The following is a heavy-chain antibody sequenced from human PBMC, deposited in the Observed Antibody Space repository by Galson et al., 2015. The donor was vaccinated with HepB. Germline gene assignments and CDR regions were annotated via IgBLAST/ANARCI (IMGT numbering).Heavy chain of an antibody. J-gene: IGHJ6*02. Sequence: QSGAEVKKPGESLKISCKGSGYSFTSYWIGWVRQMPGKGLEWMGIIYPGDSDTRYSPSSQGQVTISADKSISTAYLQWSSLKASDTAMYYCARQEQLRGRYNYYYYGMDVWGQGTTVTVSS. CDR3: ARQEQLRGRYNYYYYGMDV. V-gene: IGHV5-51*01. CDR1: GYSFTSYW. D-gene: IGHD6-13*01. CDR2: IYPGDSDT.